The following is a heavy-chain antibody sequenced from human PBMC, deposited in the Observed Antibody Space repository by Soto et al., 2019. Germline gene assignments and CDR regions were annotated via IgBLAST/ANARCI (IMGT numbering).Heavy chain of an antibody. CDR2: IDPSDSYT. D-gene: IGHD6-6*01. V-gene: IGHV5-10-1*01. CDR3: ARAPPKTARPYWFDP. Sequence: GESLKTSCKGSGYSFTSYWISWVRQMPGKGLEWMGRIDPSDSYTNYSPSFQGHVTISADKSISTAYLQWSSLKASDTAMYYCARAPPKTARPYWFDPWGQGTLVTVSS. CDR1: GYSFTSYW. J-gene: IGHJ5*02.